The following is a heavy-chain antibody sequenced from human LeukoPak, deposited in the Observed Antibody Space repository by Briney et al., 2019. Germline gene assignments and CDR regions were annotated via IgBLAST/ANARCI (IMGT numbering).Heavy chain of an antibody. D-gene: IGHD6-19*01. CDR1: GFTFSSYA. J-gene: IGHJ4*02. Sequence: GGSLRLSCAASGFTFSSYAMHWVRQPPAKGLEGVAVISYDGSNKYYADSVKGRFTISRDNSKNTLYLQMNSRRAEDTAVYYCARGGAVAVLYYFDYWGQGTLVTVSS. CDR2: ISYDGSNK. CDR3: ARGGAVAVLYYFDY. V-gene: IGHV3-30-3*01.